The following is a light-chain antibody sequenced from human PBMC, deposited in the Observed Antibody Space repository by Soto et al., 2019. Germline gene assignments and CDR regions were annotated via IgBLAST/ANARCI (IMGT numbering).Light chain of an antibody. J-gene: IGLJ1*01. V-gene: IGLV2-14*01. CDR1: SSDVGGYNY. CDR3: QSYDSSLSAGV. CDR2: DVS. Sequence: QSVLTQPASVSGSPGQSITISCTGTSSDVGGYNYVSWYQQHPGKAPKFIIYDVSNRPSGVSNRFSGSKSGNSASLTISGLQAEDEADYYCQSYDSSLSAGVFGTGTKVTV.